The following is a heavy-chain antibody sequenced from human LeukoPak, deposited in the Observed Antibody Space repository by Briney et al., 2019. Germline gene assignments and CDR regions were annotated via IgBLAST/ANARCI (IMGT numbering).Heavy chain of an antibody. CDR1: GYTFTGFY. D-gene: IGHD1-26*01. CDR2: ITPTSGGI. V-gene: IGHV1-2*02. CDR3: ARAGGFIVGATHDAFDI. Sequence: ASVKVSCKASGYTFTGFYIHWVRQAPGQGLEWMGWITPTSGGINYAQNFQGRVTMTRDTSISTAYLELNSLRSDDTAVYYFARAGGFIVGATHDAFDIWGQGTVVTVSS. J-gene: IGHJ3*02.